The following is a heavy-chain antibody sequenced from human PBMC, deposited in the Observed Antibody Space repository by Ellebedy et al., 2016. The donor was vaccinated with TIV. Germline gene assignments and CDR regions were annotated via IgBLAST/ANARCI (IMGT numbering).Heavy chain of an antibody. V-gene: IGHV1-46*01. CDR3: ARDRGKGAVVVVAPMFPTANYFYGMDV. CDR1: GYTFTSYH. J-gene: IGHJ6*02. D-gene: IGHD2-15*01. CDR2: INPSGGST. Sequence: ASVKVSCXASGYTFTSYHMHWVRQAPGQGLEWMGIINPSGGSTRYAQKFQGGVTMTRDTSTGTVYMDLSSLRSEDTAVYYCARDRGKGAVVVVAPMFPTANYFYGMDVWGQGTTVTVS.